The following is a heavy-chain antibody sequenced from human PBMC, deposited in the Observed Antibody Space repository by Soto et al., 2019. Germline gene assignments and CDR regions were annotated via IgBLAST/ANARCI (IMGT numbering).Heavy chain of an antibody. CDR3: ARHGLGYCSGGSCYSYYYYGMDV. V-gene: IGHV5-51*01. D-gene: IGHD2-15*01. Sequence: PGESLKISCKGSGYSFTGYWIGWVRQMPGKGLEWMGIIYPGDSDTRYSPSFQGQVTISADKFISTAYLQWSSLKASDTAMYYCARHGLGYCSGGSCYSYYYYGMDVWGQGTTVTVSS. J-gene: IGHJ6*02. CDR1: GYSFTGYW. CDR2: IYPGDSDT.